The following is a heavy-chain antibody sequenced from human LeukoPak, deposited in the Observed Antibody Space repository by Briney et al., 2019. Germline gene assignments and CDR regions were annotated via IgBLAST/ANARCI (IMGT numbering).Heavy chain of an antibody. CDR1: GYTFTSYD. D-gene: IGHD3-3*01. J-gene: IGHJ5*02. Sequence: VASVKVSCKASGYTFTSYDINWVRQATGQGLEWMGWMNPNSGNTGYAQKFQGRVTITRNTSISTAYMELSSLRSEDTAVYYCARTNYDFWSGRLRGNNWFDPWGQGTLVTVSS. CDR3: ARTNYDFWSGRLRGNNWFDP. CDR2: MNPNSGNT. V-gene: IGHV1-8*03.